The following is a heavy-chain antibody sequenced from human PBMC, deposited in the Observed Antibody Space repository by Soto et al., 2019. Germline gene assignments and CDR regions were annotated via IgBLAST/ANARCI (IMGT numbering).Heavy chain of an antibody. D-gene: IGHD2-21*02. CDR1: GFTFSSYS. V-gene: IGHV3-33*08. CDR3: ARDFPTYCGGDCYSPSYGMDV. Sequence: PGGSLRLSCAASGFTFSSYSMNWVRQAPGKGLEWVAVISYNGSNKYYADSVKGRFTISRDNSKNTLYLQMNSLRAEDTAVYYCARDFPTYCGGDCYSPSYGMDVWGQGTTVTVSS. J-gene: IGHJ6*02. CDR2: ISYNGSNK.